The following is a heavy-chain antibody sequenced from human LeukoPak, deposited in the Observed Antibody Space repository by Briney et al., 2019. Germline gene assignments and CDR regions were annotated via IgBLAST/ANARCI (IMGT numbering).Heavy chain of an antibody. CDR3: ASRFFPAIQGRSDY. V-gene: IGHV3-21*01. Sequence: GGSLRLSCAASGFTFSSYSMNWVRQAPGKGLEWVSSISSSSSYIYYADSVKGRFTISRDNAKNLLYLQMNSLRAEDTAVYYCASRFFPAIQGRSDYWGQGTLVTVSS. J-gene: IGHJ4*02. CDR1: GFTFSSYS. CDR2: ISSSSSYI. D-gene: IGHD2-2*02.